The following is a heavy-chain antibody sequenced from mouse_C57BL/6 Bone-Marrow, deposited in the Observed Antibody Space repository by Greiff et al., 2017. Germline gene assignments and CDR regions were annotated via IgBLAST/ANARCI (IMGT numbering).Heavy chain of an antibody. CDR1: GYTFTSYG. Sequence: VQLQQSGAELARPGASVKLSCKASGYTFTSYGISWVKQRTGQGLEWIGEIYPRSGNTYYNEKFKGKATLTADKSSSTAYMELSSLTSEDSAVYFCARSVITTAVGRSYWGQGTLVTVSA. D-gene: IGHD1-1*01. J-gene: IGHJ3*01. CDR3: ARSVITTAVGRSY. V-gene: IGHV1-81*01. CDR2: IYPRSGNT.